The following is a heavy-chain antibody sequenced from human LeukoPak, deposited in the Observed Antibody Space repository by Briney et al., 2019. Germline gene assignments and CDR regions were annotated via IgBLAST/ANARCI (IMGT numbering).Heavy chain of an antibody. Sequence: GGSLRLSCTASGFTFSSYWMHWVRQVPGKGLVWVSRIKTDGSSTSYADSVKGRFTISRDNAKNTLYLEMNNLRVEDTAVYYCARDFKDRGWGQGTMVTVSS. CDR1: GFTFSSYW. CDR2: IKTDGSST. J-gene: IGHJ3*01. V-gene: IGHV3-74*01. CDR3: ARDFKDRG.